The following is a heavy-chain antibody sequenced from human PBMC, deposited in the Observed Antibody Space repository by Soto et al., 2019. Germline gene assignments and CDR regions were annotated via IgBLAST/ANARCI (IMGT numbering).Heavy chain of an antibody. CDR2: VSPTGDTV. CDR1: GFRFEQYV. CDR3: LKDAPNGSIDD. V-gene: IGHV3-9*01. Sequence: VQAVASGGGLVQPGRSLRLSCAVSGFRFEQYVMHWVRQAPGKGLECVSTVSPTGDTVAYADSVEGRFTVSRDNAKNSLYLQMTSLKCDDTALYYCLKDAPNGSIDDWGQGTRVTVSS. J-gene: IGHJ4*02. D-gene: IGHD3-10*01.